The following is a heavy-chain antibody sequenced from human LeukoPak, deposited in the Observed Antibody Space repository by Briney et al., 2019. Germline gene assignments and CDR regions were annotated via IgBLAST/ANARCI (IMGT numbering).Heavy chain of an antibody. V-gene: IGHV1-18*01. D-gene: IGHD6-13*01. J-gene: IGHJ6*02. CDR2: ISGYNGNT. Sequence: ASVKVSCKASGGTFSSYAISWVRQAPGQGLEWMGWISGYNGNTNFAQKFQGRVTMTTDTSTSTAYMELRSLRSDDTAVYYCARDGIAAPGTGYFYYYGMDVWGQGTTVTVSS. CDR1: GGTFSSYA. CDR3: ARDGIAAPGTGYFYYYGMDV.